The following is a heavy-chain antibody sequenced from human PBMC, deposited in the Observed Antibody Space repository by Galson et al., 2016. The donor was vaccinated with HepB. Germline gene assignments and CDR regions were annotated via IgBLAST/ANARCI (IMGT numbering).Heavy chain of an antibody. CDR1: GDSVSSTYW. CDR3: AIFDPGYCGNGRCSH. J-gene: IGHJ4*02. Sequence: ETLSLTCAVSGDSVSSTYWRTWVRQPPGQGLEWIGAIYHTGSTNYNPSLPSRVTISLDKYRDQFSLRLDSLTAADTAVYYCAIFDPGYCGNGRCSHWGQGIRVSVSS. CDR2: IYHTGST. V-gene: IGHV4-4*02. D-gene: IGHD2-15*01.